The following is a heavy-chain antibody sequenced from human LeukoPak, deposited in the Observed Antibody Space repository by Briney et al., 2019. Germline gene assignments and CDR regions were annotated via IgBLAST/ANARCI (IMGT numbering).Heavy chain of an antibody. D-gene: IGHD1-26*01. CDR3: ARAYSERYGLGYYYMDV. CDR1: GFTFSNHV. CDR2: ITASGDST. J-gene: IGHJ6*03. Sequence: GGSLRLSCAASGFTFSNHVMIWVRQAPGKGLEWVSGITASGDSTYYADSVEGRFTMSRDNSKNTVYLQMNSLRAEDTAVYYCARAYSERYGLGYYYMDVWGKGTTVTISS. V-gene: IGHV3-23*01.